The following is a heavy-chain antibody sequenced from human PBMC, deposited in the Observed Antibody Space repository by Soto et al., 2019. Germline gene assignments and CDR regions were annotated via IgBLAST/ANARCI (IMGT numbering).Heavy chain of an antibody. V-gene: IGHV1-69*13. CDR2: IIPIFGTA. D-gene: IGHD2-15*01. Sequence: GASVKVSCKTSGGTFSSYAISWVRQAPGQGLEWMGGIIPIFGTANYAQKFQGRVTITADESTSTAYMELSSLRSEDTAVYYCARERRIVVVVASQPPNWFDPWGQGALVTVSS. CDR1: GGTFSSYA. J-gene: IGHJ5*02. CDR3: ARERRIVVVVASQPPNWFDP.